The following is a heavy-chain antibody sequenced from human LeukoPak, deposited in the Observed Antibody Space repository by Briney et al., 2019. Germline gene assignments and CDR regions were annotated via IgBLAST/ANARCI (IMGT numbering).Heavy chain of an antibody. CDR3: AGSWGYYFDY. CDR1: GFTFSSYN. J-gene: IGHJ4*02. V-gene: IGHV3-21*01. Sequence: GGSLRLSCAASGFTFSSYNMNWVRQAPGKGLEWVSSISSSSSYIYYADSVKGRFTISRDNAKNSLYLQMNSLRAEDTAVYYCAGSWGYYFDYWGRGTLVTVSS. D-gene: IGHD7-27*01. CDR2: ISSSSSYI.